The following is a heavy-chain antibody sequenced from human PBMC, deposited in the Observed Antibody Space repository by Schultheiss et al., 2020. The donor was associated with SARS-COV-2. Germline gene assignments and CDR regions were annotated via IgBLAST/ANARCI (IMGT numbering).Heavy chain of an antibody. CDR3: ARVGLRFYYYYGMDV. CDR1: GFTFSSYA. Sequence: GGSLRLSCAASGFTFSSYAMHWVRQAPGKGLEWVSSISSSSSYIYYADSVKGRFTISRDNAKNSLYLQMNSLRAEDTAVYYCARVGLRFYYYYGMDVWGQGTTVTVSS. CDR2: ISSSSSYI. D-gene: IGHD4-17*01. J-gene: IGHJ6*02. V-gene: IGHV3-21*01.